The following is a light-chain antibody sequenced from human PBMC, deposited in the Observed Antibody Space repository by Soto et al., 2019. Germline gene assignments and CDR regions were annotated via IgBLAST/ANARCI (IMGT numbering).Light chain of an antibody. CDR3: QQTDDFPLP. CDR1: QGIYSR. CDR2: ATS. Sequence: IPMQHSPSSLSASLFYTVTISFRASQGIYSRLAWYQQKPGKAPELLIYATSTLQNGVPSRFSGSGFGTDFTLSISSLQPEDSASYFCQQTDDFPLPFGGVT. J-gene: IGKJ4*01. V-gene: IGKV1D-12*01.